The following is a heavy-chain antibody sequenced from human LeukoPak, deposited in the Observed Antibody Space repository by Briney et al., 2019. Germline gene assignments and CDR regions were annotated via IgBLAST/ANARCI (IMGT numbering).Heavy chain of an antibody. Sequence: SETLSLTCHVSGASISDYYWSWVRQSPEKGLEWIASLLYSGSAHYNPSLRSRVAISGDTSNNQFSLKLTSVTTADTAVYFCARTGRRGYFDFWGRGTLVTVSS. CDR3: ARTGRRGYFDF. V-gene: IGHV4-59*01. CDR1: GASISDYY. J-gene: IGHJ2*01. CDR2: LLYSGSA. D-gene: IGHD1-14*01.